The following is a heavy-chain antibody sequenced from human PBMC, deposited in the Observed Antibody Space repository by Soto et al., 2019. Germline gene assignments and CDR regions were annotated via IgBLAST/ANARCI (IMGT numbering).Heavy chain of an antibody. CDR1: GYTFTSYG. V-gene: IGHV1-18*01. J-gene: IGHJ4*02. CDR2: ISAYNGNT. Sequence: GASVKVSCKASGYTFTSYGISWGRQAPGQGLEWMGWISAYNGNTNYAQKLQGRVTMTTDTSTSTAYMELRSLRSDDTAVYYCARAGTYDFWSGYYSYFYYFDYWGQGTLVTSPQ. D-gene: IGHD3-3*01. CDR3: ARAGTYDFWSGYYSYFYYFDY.